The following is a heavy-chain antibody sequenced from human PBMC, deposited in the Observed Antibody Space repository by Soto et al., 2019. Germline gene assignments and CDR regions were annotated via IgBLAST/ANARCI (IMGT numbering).Heavy chain of an antibody. CDR3: ARVTGTMDV. CDR1: GGSVSSGSCY. D-gene: IGHD1-1*01. CDR2: IYYSGST. V-gene: IGHV4-61*01. Sequence: SETLSLTCTVSGGSVSSGSCYWSWIRQPPGKGLEWIGYIYYSGSTNYNPSLKSRVTISVDTSKNQFSLKLSSVTAADTAVYYCARVTGTMDVWCQGTTVTVSS. J-gene: IGHJ6*02.